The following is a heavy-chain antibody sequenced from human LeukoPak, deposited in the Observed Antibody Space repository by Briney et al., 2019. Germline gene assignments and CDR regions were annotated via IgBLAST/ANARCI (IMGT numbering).Heavy chain of an antibody. V-gene: IGHV3-66*02. CDR1: GLTVSSNY. CDR3: AGGLERWLQLGFDY. CDR2: IYSGGST. Sequence: GGSLRLSCAASGLTVSSNYMSWVRQAPGKGLEWVSVIYSGGSTYYADSVKGRFTISRDNSKNTLYLQMNSLRAEDTAVYYCAGGLERWLQLGFDYWGQGTLVTVSS. J-gene: IGHJ4*02. D-gene: IGHD5-24*01.